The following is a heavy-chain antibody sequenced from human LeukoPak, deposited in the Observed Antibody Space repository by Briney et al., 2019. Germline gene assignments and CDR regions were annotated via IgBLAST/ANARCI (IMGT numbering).Heavy chain of an antibody. CDR1: GGSISSSSYY. CDR3: ARQEDPYYDSSGYYYRFDY. Sequence: SETLSLTCTVSGGSISSSSYYWGWIRQPPGKGLEWIGSIYYSGSTYYNPSLKGRVTISVDTSKNQFSLKLSSVTAADTAVYYCARQEDPYYDSSGYYYRFDYWGQGTLVTVSS. J-gene: IGHJ4*02. CDR2: IYYSGST. D-gene: IGHD3-22*01. V-gene: IGHV4-39*01.